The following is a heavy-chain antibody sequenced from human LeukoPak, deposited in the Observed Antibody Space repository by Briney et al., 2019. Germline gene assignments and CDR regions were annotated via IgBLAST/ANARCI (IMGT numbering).Heavy chain of an antibody. CDR2: IYHSGST. CDR1: GGSISSSTW. CDR3: ARDSGYDSTSFDY. Sequence: SGTLSLTCGVSGGSISSSTWWSWVRQPPGKGLEWIGEIYHSGSTNYNPSLKSRVTISVDKSKNQFSLKLSSVTAADTAVYYCARDSGYDSTSFDYWGQGTLVTVSS. D-gene: IGHD5-12*01. J-gene: IGHJ4*02. V-gene: IGHV4-4*02.